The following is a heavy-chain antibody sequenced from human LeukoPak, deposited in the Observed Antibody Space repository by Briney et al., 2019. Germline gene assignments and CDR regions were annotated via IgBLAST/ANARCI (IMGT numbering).Heavy chain of an antibody. CDR2: INSDGSST. D-gene: IGHD6-13*01. V-gene: IGHV3-74*01. CDR3: ARGEESWSKIYYYYYMDV. J-gene: IGHJ6*03. CDR1: GFTFSSYW. Sequence: PGGSLRLSCGASGFTFSSYWMDWVRQAPGKGLVWVSRINSDGSSTSYADSVKGRFTISRDNAKNTLYLQMNSLRAEDTAVYYRARGEESWSKIYYYYYMDVWGKGTTVTISS.